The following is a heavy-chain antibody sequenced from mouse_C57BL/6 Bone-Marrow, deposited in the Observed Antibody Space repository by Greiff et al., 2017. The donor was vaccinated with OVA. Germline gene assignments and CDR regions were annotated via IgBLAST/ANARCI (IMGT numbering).Heavy chain of an antibody. D-gene: IGHD2-3*01. J-gene: IGHJ3*01. CDR3: TTDDGSFAY. CDR1: GFNIKDDY. Sequence: LVESGAELVRPGASVKLSCTASGFNIKDDYMHWVKQRPEQGLEWIGWIDPENGDTEYASKFQGKATITADTSSNTAYLQLSSLTSEDTAVYYCTTDDGSFAYWGQGTLVTVSA. V-gene: IGHV14-4*01. CDR2: IDPENGDT.